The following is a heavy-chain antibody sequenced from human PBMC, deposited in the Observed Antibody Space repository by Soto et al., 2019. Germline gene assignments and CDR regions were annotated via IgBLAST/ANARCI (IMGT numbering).Heavy chain of an antibody. CDR1: GFTFSSYG. Sequence: PGGSLRLSCAASGFTFSSYGMHWVRQAPGKGLEWVAVIWYDGSNKYYADSVKGRFTISRDNSKNTLYLQMNSLRAEDTAVYYCARGFGGNSRGYFAYWGQGSLVTVSS. J-gene: IGHJ4*02. D-gene: IGHD2-21*02. V-gene: IGHV3-33*01. CDR2: IWYDGSNK. CDR3: ARGFGGNSRGYFAY.